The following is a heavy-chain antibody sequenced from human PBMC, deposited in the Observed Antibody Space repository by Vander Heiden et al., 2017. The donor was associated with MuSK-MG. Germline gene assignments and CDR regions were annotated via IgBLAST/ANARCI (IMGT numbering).Heavy chain of an antibody. Sequence: QVQLQESGPGLVKPSVTLSLTCTVSGGSISSYYWSWIRQPPGKGLEWIGYIYYSGSTNYNPSLKSRVTISVDTSKNQFSLKLSSVTAADTAVYYCARVVAARLNWSDPWGQGTLVTVSS. J-gene: IGHJ5*02. D-gene: IGHD6-6*01. CDR2: IYYSGST. V-gene: IGHV4-59*01. CDR3: ARVVAARLNWSDP. CDR1: GGSISSYY.